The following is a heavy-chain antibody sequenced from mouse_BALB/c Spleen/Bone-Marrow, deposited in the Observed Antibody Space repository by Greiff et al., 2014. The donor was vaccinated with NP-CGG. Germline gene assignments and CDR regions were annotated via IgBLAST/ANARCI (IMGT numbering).Heavy chain of an antibody. CDR3: ARRPLYYFDY. CDR1: GYTFSSYW. Sequence: QVQLKESGAELMKPGASVKISCKATGYTFSSYWIEWVKQRPGHGLEWIGEILPGSGNTNYNENFKGKATFTADTSSNTAYMQLSSLTSEDSAVYYCARRPLYYFDYWGQGTTLTVSS. CDR2: ILPGSGNT. V-gene: IGHV1-9*01. J-gene: IGHJ2*01.